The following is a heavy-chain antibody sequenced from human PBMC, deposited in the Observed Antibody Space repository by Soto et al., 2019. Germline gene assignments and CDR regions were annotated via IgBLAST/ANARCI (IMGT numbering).Heavy chain of an antibody. CDR1: GGSFSGYY. Sequence: SETLSLTCAVYGGSFSGYYWSWIRQPPGKGLEWIGEINHSGSTNYNPSLESRVTISVDTSKNQFSLKLSSVTAADTAVYYCARVEGYSSSWYKNWFDPWGQGTLVTVSS. CDR2: INHSGST. CDR3: ARVEGYSSSWYKNWFDP. J-gene: IGHJ5*02. D-gene: IGHD6-13*01. V-gene: IGHV4-34*01.